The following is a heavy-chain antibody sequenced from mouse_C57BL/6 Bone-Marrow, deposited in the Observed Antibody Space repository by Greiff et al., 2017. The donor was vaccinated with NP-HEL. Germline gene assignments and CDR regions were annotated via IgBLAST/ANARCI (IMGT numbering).Heavy chain of an antibody. CDR3: TYGNYYYAMDY. V-gene: IGHV1-5*01. Sequence: EVQLQQSGTVLARPGASVKMSCKTSGYTFTRYCIHWVKQRPGQGLELIGAIYPGNSDTSYNQKFKGKAKLTAVTSASTAYMELSSLTNEDSAVYYCTYGNYYYAMDYWGQGTSVTVSS. J-gene: IGHJ4*01. D-gene: IGHD2-1*01. CDR2: IYPGNSDT. CDR1: GYTFTRYC.